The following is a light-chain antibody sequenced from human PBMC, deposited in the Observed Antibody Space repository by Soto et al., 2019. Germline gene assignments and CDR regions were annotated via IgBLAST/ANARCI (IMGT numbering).Light chain of an antibody. V-gene: IGKV3-20*01. CDR1: QSLSSNF. CDR2: AAS. Sequence: EIVLTQSPDTLSFSPGEGATLSCRASQSLSSNFLAWYQQRPGQAPRLLIYAASSRATGIPDRFSGSGSGTDFTLTIRRLEPEDFAVYYCQQYGSSPRTFGGGTKVDIK. J-gene: IGKJ4*01. CDR3: QQYGSSPRT.